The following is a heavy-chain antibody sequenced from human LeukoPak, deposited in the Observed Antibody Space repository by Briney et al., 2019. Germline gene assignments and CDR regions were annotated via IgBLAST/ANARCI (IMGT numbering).Heavy chain of an antibody. CDR3: ARYYYGSGSYSHVLFDY. V-gene: IGHV4-30-4*08. CDR2: IYYSGST. J-gene: IGHJ4*02. Sequence: PSETLSLTCTVSGGSISSGVYYWSWIRQPPGKGLEWIGYIYYSGSTYYNPSLKSRVTISVDTSKNQFSLKLSSVTAADTAVYFCARYYYGSGSYSHVLFDYWGQGTLVTVSS. D-gene: IGHD3-10*01. CDR1: GGSISSGVYY.